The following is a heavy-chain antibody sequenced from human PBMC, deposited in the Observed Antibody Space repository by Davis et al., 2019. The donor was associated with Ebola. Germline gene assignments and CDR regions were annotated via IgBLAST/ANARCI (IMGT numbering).Heavy chain of an antibody. J-gene: IGHJ4*02. CDR1: GGSISSSSYY. CDR2: IYYSGST. CDR3: ARGLGRDY. V-gene: IGHV4-39*07. D-gene: IGHD7-27*01. Sequence: PSETLSLTCTVSGGSISSSSYYWGWIRQPPGKGLEWIGSIYYSGSTYYNPSLKSRVTISVDTSKNQFSLKLSSVTAADTAVYYCARGLGRDYWGQGTLVTVSS.